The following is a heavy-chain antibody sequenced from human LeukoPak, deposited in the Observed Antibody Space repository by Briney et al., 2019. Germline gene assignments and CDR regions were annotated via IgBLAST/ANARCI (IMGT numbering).Heavy chain of an antibody. J-gene: IGHJ4*02. D-gene: IGHD3-9*01. CDR1: GFIFSRYA. CDR2: ISKNTVDT. Sequence: GGSLRLSCTGSGFIFSRYAVSWVRQAPGKGLEWVSAISKNTVDTYYADSVKGRLTISRDSSKNTVYLQMNSLRAEDTAVYYCVRDMEPLRYFDAWGQGTLVTVSS. CDR3: VRDMEPLRYFDA. V-gene: IGHV3-23*01.